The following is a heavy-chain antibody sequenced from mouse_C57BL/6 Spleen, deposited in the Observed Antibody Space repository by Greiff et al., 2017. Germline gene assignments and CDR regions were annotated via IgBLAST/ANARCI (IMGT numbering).Heavy chain of an antibody. J-gene: IGHJ4*01. V-gene: IGHV1-82*01. CDR2: IYPGDGDT. Sequence: QVQLQQSGPELVKPGASVKISCKASGYAFSSSWMNWVKQRPGKGLEWIGRIYPGDGDTNYNGKFKGKATLTADKSSSTAYMQLSSLTSEDSAVYFCARDSNYVRAMDYWGQGTSVTVSS. CDR1: GYAFSSSW. CDR3: ARDSNYVRAMDY. D-gene: IGHD2-5*01.